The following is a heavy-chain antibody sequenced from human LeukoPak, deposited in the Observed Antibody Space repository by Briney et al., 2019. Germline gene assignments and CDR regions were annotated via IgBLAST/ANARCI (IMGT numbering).Heavy chain of an antibody. Sequence: ASVKVSCKASGGTFSSYAISWVRQAPGQGLEWMGGIIPIFGTANYAQKFQGRVTITADESTSTAYMELSSLRSEDTAVYYCARDLSQWLVTYAFDIWGQGTMVTVSS. D-gene: IGHD6-19*01. CDR1: GGTFSSYA. J-gene: IGHJ3*02. CDR2: IIPIFGTA. CDR3: ARDLSQWLVTYAFDI. V-gene: IGHV1-69*13.